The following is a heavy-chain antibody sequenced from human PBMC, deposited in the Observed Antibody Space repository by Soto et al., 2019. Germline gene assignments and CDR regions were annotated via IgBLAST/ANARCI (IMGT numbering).Heavy chain of an antibody. CDR2: IIPIFGTA. Sequence: SVKVSCKASGGTFSSYAISWVRQAPGQGLEWMGGIIPIFGTANYAQKFQGRVTITADESTSTAYMELSSLRSEDTAVYYRARSFGLEMNWFDPWGQGTLVTVSS. CDR3: ARSFGLEMNWFDP. D-gene: IGHD3-3*01. CDR1: GGTFSSYA. V-gene: IGHV1-69*13. J-gene: IGHJ5*02.